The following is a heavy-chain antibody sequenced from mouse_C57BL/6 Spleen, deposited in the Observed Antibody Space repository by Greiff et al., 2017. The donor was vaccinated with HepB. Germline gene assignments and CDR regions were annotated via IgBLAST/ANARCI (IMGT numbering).Heavy chain of an antibody. D-gene: IGHD4-1*01. CDR3: ARGGMGRFDY. CDR1: GYTFTDYY. V-gene: IGHV1-26*01. Sequence: EVQLQQSGPELVKPGASVKISCKASGYTFTDYYMNWVKQSHGKSLEWIGDINPNNGGTSYNQKFKGKATLTVDKSSSTAYMELRSLTSEDSAVYYCARGGMGRFDYWGQGTTLTVSS. CDR2: INPNNGGT. J-gene: IGHJ2*01.